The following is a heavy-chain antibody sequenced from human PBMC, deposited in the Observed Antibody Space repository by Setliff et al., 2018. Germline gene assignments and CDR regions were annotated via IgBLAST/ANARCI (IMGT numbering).Heavy chain of an antibody. J-gene: IGHJ6*02. CDR3: ARNWVTAQHYYYGMDV. CDR1: GFTFDDHA. Sequence: GGSLRLSCATSGFTFDDHAMHWVRQAPGKGLEWVSLISWDGGSTYYADSVKGRFTISRDNSKNTLYLQMDSLRAEDTAVYYCARNWVTAQHYYYGMDVWGQGTTVTVSS. D-gene: IGHD2-21*02. CDR2: ISWDGGST. V-gene: IGHV3-43D*04.